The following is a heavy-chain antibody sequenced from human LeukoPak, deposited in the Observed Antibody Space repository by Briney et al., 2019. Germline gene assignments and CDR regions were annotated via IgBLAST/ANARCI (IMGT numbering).Heavy chain of an antibody. CDR1: GGSISSYY. CDR3: ARHPGYSYAYVDY. D-gene: IGHD5-18*01. V-gene: IGHV4-59*08. CDR2: IYYSGST. J-gene: IGHJ4*02. Sequence: SETLSLTCTVPGGSISSYYWSWIRQPPGKGLEWIGSIYYSGSTYYNPSLKSRVTISVDTSKNQFSLKLSSVTAADTAVYYCARHPGYSYAYVDYWGQGTLVTVSS.